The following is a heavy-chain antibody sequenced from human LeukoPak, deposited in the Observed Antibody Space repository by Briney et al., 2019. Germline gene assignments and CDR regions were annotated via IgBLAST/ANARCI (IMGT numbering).Heavy chain of an antibody. D-gene: IGHD3-3*01. CDR3: AREPANYDFWSGYYSASYFDY. CDR2: INPSGGST. Sequence: GASVKVSCRASGYTFTSYYMHWVRQAPGQGLEWMGIINPSGGSTSYAQKFQGRVTMTRDMSTSTVYMELSSLRSEDTAVYYCAREPANYDFWSGYYSASYFDYWGQGTLVTVSS. V-gene: IGHV1-46*01. J-gene: IGHJ4*02. CDR1: GYTFTSYY.